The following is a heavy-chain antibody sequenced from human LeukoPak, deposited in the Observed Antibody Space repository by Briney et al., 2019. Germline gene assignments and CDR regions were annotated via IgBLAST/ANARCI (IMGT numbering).Heavy chain of an antibody. Sequence: PGGSLRLSCVASEFSPTNFWMTWVRRAPGRGLEWVANIRHGGSEKFYVDSVKGRFTISRDNAKNSLYLQMNSLRAEDTAVYYCATFVVIVSGTYTVPGGLPVWCKGTTVTVSS. CDR1: EFSPTNFW. CDR3: ATFVVIVSGTYTVPGGLPV. V-gene: IGHV3-7*01. J-gene: IGHJ6*04. CDR2: IRHGGSEK. D-gene: IGHD3-22*01.